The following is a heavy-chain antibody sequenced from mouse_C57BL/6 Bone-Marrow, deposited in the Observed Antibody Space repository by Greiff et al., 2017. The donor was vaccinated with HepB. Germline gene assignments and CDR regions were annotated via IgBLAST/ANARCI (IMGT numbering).Heavy chain of an antibody. Sequence: VKLMESGAELVRPGASVKLSCKASGYTFTDYYINWVKQRPGQGLEWIARIYPGSGNTYYNEKFKGKATLTAEKSSSTAYMQLSSLTSEDSAVYFCARSPSSSYADYWGQGTTLTVSS. J-gene: IGHJ2*01. CDR2: IYPGSGNT. V-gene: IGHV1-76*01. D-gene: IGHD1-1*01. CDR3: ARSPSSSYADY. CDR1: GYTFTDYY.